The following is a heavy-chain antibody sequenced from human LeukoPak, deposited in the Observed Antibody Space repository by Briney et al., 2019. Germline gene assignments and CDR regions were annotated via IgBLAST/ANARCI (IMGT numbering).Heavy chain of an antibody. CDR3: AKWGPHCVGDYCPALDS. CDR2: INQDGSKK. J-gene: IGHJ4*02. V-gene: IGHV3-7*01. Sequence: GGSLRLSCVASRFTFSNYWMSWVRQAPGRGLEWVANINQDGSKKPYADSMKGRFTISRDNAKESLYLQLNSLRADDTAVYYCAKWGPHCVGDYCPALDSWGQGTLVTVSS. D-gene: IGHD2-21*02. CDR1: RFTFSNYW.